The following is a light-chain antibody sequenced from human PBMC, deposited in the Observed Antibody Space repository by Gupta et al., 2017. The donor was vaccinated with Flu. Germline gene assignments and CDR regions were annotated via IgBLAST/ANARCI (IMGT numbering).Light chain of an antibody. CDR3: SYDTGRHTLL. CDR2: DVS. Sequence: SALTQPASVSGAPGQSIIISWTGTSSDVGGYDLVSWYQQHRGKTPQVMIDDVSQRPAGAANRSAANSAGTTSLPTTAVLAAEEEDDYYCSYDTGRHTLLFGGGTKLTVL. V-gene: IGLV2-14*01. J-gene: IGLJ2*01. CDR1: SSDVGGYDL.